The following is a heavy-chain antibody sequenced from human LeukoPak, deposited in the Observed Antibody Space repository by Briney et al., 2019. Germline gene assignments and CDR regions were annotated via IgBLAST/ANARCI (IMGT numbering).Heavy chain of an antibody. CDR2: MYYSGST. Sequence: PSETMSLTCTVSGGSISSSSYYWGWIRQPPGKGLEWIGSMYYSGSTNYNPSLKSRVTISVDTSKNQFSLKLSFVTAADTAVYYCASNYYDSSGQDHYYYYYYMDVWGKGTTVTVSS. D-gene: IGHD3-22*01. CDR3: ASNYYDSSGQDHYYYYYYMDV. CDR1: GGSISSSSYY. J-gene: IGHJ6*03. V-gene: IGHV4-39*07.